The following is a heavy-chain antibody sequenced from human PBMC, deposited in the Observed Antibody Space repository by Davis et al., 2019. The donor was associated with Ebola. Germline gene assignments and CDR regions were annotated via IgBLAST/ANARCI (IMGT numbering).Heavy chain of an antibody. V-gene: IGHV4-34*01. Sequence: MPSETLSLTCAVYGGSFSGYYWSWIRQSPGKGVEWIGESIDSGSTNYNPSLKSRVTISVDTSKNQFSLKLSSVTAADTAVYYCARGLVVVPAAIRGLYYYGMDVWGQGTTVTVSS. CDR2: SIDSGST. CDR1: GGSFSGYY. D-gene: IGHD2-2*01. J-gene: IGHJ6*02. CDR3: ARGLVVVPAAIRGLYYYGMDV.